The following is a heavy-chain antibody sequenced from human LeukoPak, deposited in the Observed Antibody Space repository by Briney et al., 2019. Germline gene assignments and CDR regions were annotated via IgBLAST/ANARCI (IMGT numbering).Heavy chain of an antibody. CDR2: INGDGSTT. D-gene: IGHD2-15*01. CDR1: GFTFSSYW. V-gene: IGHV3-74*01. CDR3: AQQVGYCSSGNCYFTY. Sequence: GSLRLSCAASGFTFSSYWMHWVRQAPGKGLVWVSHINGDGSTTSYADSVKGRFTISRDNAKNTVYLQMNSLRAEDTAVYYCAQQVGYCSSGNCYFTYWGQGTLVTVSS. J-gene: IGHJ1*01.